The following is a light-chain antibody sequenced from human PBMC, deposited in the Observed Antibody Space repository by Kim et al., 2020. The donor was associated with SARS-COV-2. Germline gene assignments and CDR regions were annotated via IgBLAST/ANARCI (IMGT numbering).Light chain of an antibody. J-gene: IGKJ2*01. Sequence: DAVMTQSPLSLPVTLGQPASISCRSSQSIVYSDGNTYLKWSEQRPGQSPRRLIYKIYNRDSGVPDRFSGSGSGTDFTLKISRVEAEYVGVWYGMQGTRWPPTFSQLTKLEI. V-gene: IGKV2-30*01. CDR2: KIY. CDR1: QSIVYSDGNTY. CDR3: MQGTRWPPT.